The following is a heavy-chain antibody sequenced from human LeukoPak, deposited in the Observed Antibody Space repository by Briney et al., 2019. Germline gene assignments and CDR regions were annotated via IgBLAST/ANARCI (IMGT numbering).Heavy chain of an antibody. CDR3: ARRSSGWYFDY. Sequence: SETLSLTCAVSNDSVSSSNWWNWVRQSPGKGLAWIGEVHHSGSTHYNPSLKSRVTISVDKSKNHFSLKLTSVTAADTAVYYCARRSSGWYFDYWGQGTLVTVSS. CDR2: VHHSGST. D-gene: IGHD6-19*01. CDR1: NDSVSSSNW. V-gene: IGHV4-4*02. J-gene: IGHJ4*02.